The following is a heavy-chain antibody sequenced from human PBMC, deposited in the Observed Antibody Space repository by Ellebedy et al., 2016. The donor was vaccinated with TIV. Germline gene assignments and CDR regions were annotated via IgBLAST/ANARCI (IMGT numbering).Heavy chain of an antibody. D-gene: IGHD2-15*01. Sequence: GESLKISCAASGFAFSNHCMHWVRQAPGKGLEWVSRINNDGSSTIYADSVKGRFTISRDNAKNTLYLQMNSLRAEDTAVKYCAGGGGCGSGAGWAFDYWGQGTLVTVTS. CDR1: GFAFSNHC. CDR3: AGGGGCGSGAGWAFDY. J-gene: IGHJ4*02. CDR2: INNDGSST. V-gene: IGHV3-74*01.